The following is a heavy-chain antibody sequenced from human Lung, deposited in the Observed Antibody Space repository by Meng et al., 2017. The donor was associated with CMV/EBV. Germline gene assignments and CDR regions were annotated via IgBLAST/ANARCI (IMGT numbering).Heavy chain of an antibody. J-gene: IGHJ6*02. Sequence: GESLKISCAAFGFTFSSYWMSWVRQAPGKGLEWVANIKQDGSEKYYVDSVKGRFTISRDNAKNSLYLQMNSLRAEDTAVYYCARAIVVPAAPYYYYYGMDVWGQGTTVTVSS. CDR3: ARAIVVPAAPYYYYYGMDV. CDR1: GFTFSSYW. D-gene: IGHD2-2*01. V-gene: IGHV3-7*04. CDR2: IKQDGSEK.